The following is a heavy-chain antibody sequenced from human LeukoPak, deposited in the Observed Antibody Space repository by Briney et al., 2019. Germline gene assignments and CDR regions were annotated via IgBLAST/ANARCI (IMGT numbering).Heavy chain of an antibody. V-gene: IGHV4-34*01. Sequence: SETLSLTCAVYGGSFSGYYWRWIRQPPGEGVEGIWEINHSGSTNYNPSLKSRVTISVDTSKTQFSLKLSSVTAADTAVYYCASGGGYNWFDPWGQGTLVTVSS. CDR3: ASGGGYNWFDP. CDR2: INHSGST. J-gene: IGHJ5*02. D-gene: IGHD3-10*01. CDR1: GGSFSGYY.